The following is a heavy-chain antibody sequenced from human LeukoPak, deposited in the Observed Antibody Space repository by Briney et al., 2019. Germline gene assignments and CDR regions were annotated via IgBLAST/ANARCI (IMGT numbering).Heavy chain of an antibody. J-gene: IGHJ4*02. V-gene: IGHV3-23*01. Sequence: GGSLRLSCAASGFTFSSYAVSWVRQAPGKGLEWVSPISGSGGSTYYADSVKGRFTISRDNSKNTLYLQMNSLRAEDTAVYYCAKSLEPTYYYDSSGYYWAFDYWGQGTLVTVSS. CDR2: ISGSGGST. D-gene: IGHD3-22*01. CDR1: GFTFSSYA. CDR3: AKSLEPTYYYDSSGYYWAFDY.